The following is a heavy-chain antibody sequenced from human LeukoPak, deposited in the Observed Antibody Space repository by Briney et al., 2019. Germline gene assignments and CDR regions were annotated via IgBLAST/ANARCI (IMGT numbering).Heavy chain of an antibody. J-gene: IGHJ3*02. V-gene: IGHV1-2*02. CDR3: ARAGKLMITMVRGALASRDAFHI. D-gene: IGHD3-10*01. CDR2: INPNSGGT. CDR1: GYSFTSHY. Sequence: ASVKVSCKASGYSFTSHYMHWVRQAPGQGLEWMGWINPNSGGTNYAQKFQGRVTMTRDTSISTAYMELSRLRSDDTAVYCCARAGKLMITMVRGALASRDAFHIWGQGTMVTVSS.